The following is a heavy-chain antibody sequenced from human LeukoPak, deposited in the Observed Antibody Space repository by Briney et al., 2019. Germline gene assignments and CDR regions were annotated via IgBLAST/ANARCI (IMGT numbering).Heavy chain of an antibody. CDR3: ARERYYDILTEDAFDI. D-gene: IGHD3-9*01. CDR2: IYYSGST. Sequence: SETLSLTCTVSGGSISSYYWSWIRQPPGKGLEWIGYIYYSGSTNYNPSLKSRVTISVDTSKNQFSLKLSSVTAADTAVYYCARERYYDILTEDAFDIWGQGTMVTVSS. V-gene: IGHV4-59*01. J-gene: IGHJ3*02. CDR1: GGSISSYY.